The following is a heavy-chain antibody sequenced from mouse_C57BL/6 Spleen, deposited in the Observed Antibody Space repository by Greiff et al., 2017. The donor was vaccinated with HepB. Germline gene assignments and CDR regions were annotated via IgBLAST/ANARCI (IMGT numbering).Heavy chain of an antibody. Sequence: VQLQESGAELVRPGASVTLSCKASGYTFTDYEMHWVKQTPVHGLEWIGGIDPETGGTAYNQKFKGKAILTADKSSSTAYMELRSLTSGDSAVYYCNRDGYYEYWGQGTTLTVSS. J-gene: IGHJ2*01. V-gene: IGHV1-15*01. CDR1: GYTFTDYE. CDR3: NRDGYYEY. D-gene: IGHD2-3*01. CDR2: IDPETGGT.